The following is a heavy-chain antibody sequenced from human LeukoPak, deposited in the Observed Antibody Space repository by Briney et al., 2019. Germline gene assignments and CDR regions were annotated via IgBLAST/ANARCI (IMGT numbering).Heavy chain of an antibody. CDR2: MNPNSGNT. J-gene: IGHJ5*02. V-gene: IGHV1-8*03. Sequence: ASVKVSCTASGYTFTGYYMHWVRQATGQGLEWMGWMNPNSGNTGYAQKFQGRVTITRNTSISTAYMELSSLRSEDTAVYYCARLSSHYGDYKVDPWGQGTLVTVSS. D-gene: IGHD4-17*01. CDR1: GYTFTGYY. CDR3: ARLSSHYGDYKVDP.